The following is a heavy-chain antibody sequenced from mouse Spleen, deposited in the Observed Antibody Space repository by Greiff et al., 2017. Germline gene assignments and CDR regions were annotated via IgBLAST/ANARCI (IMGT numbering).Heavy chain of an antibody. V-gene: IGHV1-22*01. Sequence: VQLQQSGPELVKPGASVKMSCKASGYTFTDYNMHWVKQSHGKSLEWIGYINPNNGGTSYNQKFKGKATLTVNKSSSTAYMELRSLTSEDSAVYYCARLPTMITTTDFAYWGQGTLVTVSA. J-gene: IGHJ3*01. CDR2: INPNNGGT. CDR1: GYTFTDYN. CDR3: ARLPTMITTTDFAY. D-gene: IGHD2-4*01.